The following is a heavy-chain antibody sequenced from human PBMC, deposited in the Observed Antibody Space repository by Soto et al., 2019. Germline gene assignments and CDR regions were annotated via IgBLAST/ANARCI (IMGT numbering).Heavy chain of an antibody. CDR3: ARGGRYFDWSVEEYFDY. CDR2: ISAYNGNT. CDR1: GYTFTSYG. D-gene: IGHD3-9*01. V-gene: IGHV1-18*01. J-gene: IGHJ4*02. Sequence: ASVKVSCKASGYTFTSYGISWVRQAPGQGLEWMGWISAYNGNTNYAQKLQGRVTMTTDTSTSTAYMELRSLRSDDTAVYYCARGGRYFDWSVEEYFDYWGQGTLVTVSS.